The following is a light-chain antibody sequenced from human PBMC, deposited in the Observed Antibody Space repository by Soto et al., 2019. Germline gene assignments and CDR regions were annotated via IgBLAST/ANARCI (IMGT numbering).Light chain of an antibody. CDR2: DAS. Sequence: DIQMTQSPSTLSASVGDRVTITCRASQRNSNWLAWYQQKAGKAPKILIYDASSLGSGVPSRCIGGGCGTEFTLTIISLQPGDVATYYCQQYNSYSPWTFGQGTRVEIK. CDR3: QQYNSYSPWT. J-gene: IGKJ1*01. CDR1: QRNSNW. V-gene: IGKV1-5*01.